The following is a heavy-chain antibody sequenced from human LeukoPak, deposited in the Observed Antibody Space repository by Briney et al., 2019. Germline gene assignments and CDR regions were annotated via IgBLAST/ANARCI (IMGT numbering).Heavy chain of an antibody. J-gene: IGHJ4*02. Sequence: GGSLRLSCAASGFTVSSNYMSWVRQAPGKGLEWVSVIYSGGSTYYADSVKGRFTVSRDKSKNTLYLQMNSLRAEDTAVYYCAKDSPYYSYGFRFWFLGFDYWGQGTLVTVSS. CDR3: AKDSPYYSYGFRFWFLGFDY. CDR2: IYSGGST. V-gene: IGHV3-53*01. D-gene: IGHD5-18*01. CDR1: GFTVSSNY.